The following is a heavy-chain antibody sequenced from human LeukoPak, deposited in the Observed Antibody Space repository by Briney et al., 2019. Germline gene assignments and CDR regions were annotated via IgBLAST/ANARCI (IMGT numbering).Heavy chain of an antibody. CDR1: DGSISSYY. Sequence: SETLSLTCTVSDGSISSYYWSWIRQPAGKGLEWIGRIYTSGSTNYNPSLKSRVTMSVDTSKNQFSLKLSSVTAADTAVYYCAREVIVVVPVTSGFDIWGQGTMVTVSS. CDR3: AREVIVVVPVTSGFDI. J-gene: IGHJ3*02. D-gene: IGHD2-2*01. CDR2: IYTSGST. V-gene: IGHV4-4*07.